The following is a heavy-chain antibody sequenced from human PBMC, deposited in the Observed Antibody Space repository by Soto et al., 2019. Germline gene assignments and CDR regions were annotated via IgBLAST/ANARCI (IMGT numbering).Heavy chain of an antibody. D-gene: IGHD6-13*01. V-gene: IGHV4-39*01. CDR3: ARQAAAPGIDLWFDP. CDR1: GGSISSSRSY. Sequence: SETLSLTCNVSGGSISSSRSYWAWFRQPPGKELEWIANIFYAGNTYYNPSLKSRVTVSVDTSKNQFSLKLDSVTAADTAIYYCARQAAAPGIDLWFDPWGQGTLFTVSS. J-gene: IGHJ5*02. CDR2: IFYAGNT.